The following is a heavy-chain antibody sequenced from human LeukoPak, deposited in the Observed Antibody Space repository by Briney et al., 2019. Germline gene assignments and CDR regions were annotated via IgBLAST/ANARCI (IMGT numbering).Heavy chain of an antibody. CDR1: GFTFSSYS. CDR2: ISSSSSYI. D-gene: IGHD3-22*01. V-gene: IGHV3-21*01. CDR3: ARVRAYDTRDFDY. J-gene: IGHJ4*02. Sequence: GGSLRLSCAASGFTFSSYSMNWVRQAPGKGLEWVSSISSSSSYIYYADSVKGRFTISRDNAKNSLYLQMNSLGAEDTAVYYCARVRAYDTRDFDYWGQGTLVTVSS.